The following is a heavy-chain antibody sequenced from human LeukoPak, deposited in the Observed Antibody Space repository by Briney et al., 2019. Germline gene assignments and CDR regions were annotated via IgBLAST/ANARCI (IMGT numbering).Heavy chain of an antibody. CDR1: GFTFSSYG. D-gene: IGHD6-13*01. J-gene: IGHJ4*02. CDR2: ISYDGSNK. Sequence: PGGTLRLSCAASGFTFSSYGMHWVRQAPGKGLEWVAVISYDGSNKYYADSVKGRFTISRDNSKNTLYLQMNSLRAEDTAVYYCAKDKVAAAGTEPAYWGQGTLVTVSS. V-gene: IGHV3-30*18. CDR3: AKDKVAAAGTEPAY.